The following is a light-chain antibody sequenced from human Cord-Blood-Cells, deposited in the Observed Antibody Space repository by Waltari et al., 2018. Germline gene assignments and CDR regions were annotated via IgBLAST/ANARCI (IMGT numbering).Light chain of an antibody. J-gene: IGKJ4*01. CDR2: DAS. Sequence: DIQMTQSPSSLSASVGDRVTITCQASQDISNSLNWYQQKPGKATKLLIYDASNLETGVPSRFSGSGSGTDFTFTIRSLQPEDIATYYCQQYDNLPLTFGGGTKVEIK. V-gene: IGKV1-33*01. CDR1: QDISNS. CDR3: QQYDNLPLT.